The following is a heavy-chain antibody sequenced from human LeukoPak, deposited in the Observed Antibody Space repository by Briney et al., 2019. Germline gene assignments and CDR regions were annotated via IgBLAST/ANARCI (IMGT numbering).Heavy chain of an antibody. CDR3: AKDGRYCSSTSCKKDDY. CDR1: GFTFSSYA. J-gene: IGHJ4*02. D-gene: IGHD2-2*01. Sequence: PGESLRLSCAASGFTFSSYAMSWVRQAPGKGLEWVLAISGSGGNTYYADSVKGRFTISRDNSKNTLYLQMNSLRDEDTAVYYCAKDGRYCSSTSCKKDDYWGQGILVTVSS. V-gene: IGHV3-23*01. CDR2: ISGSGGNT.